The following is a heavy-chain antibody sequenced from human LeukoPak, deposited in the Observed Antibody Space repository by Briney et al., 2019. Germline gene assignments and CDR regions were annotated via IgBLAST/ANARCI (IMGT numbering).Heavy chain of an antibody. CDR2: ISSSGGST. D-gene: IGHD1-1*01. V-gene: IGHV3-23*01. CDR1: GFTLNTYA. J-gene: IGHJ5*02. Sequence: GGSLRLSCAASGFTLNTYAMSWVGQAPGKGLEWVSAISSSGGSTFHADSVKGRFTISRDNSKNTLYLQMNSLKAEDTAVYYCAKGWNSLKYPSWGKETLVTVSS. CDR3: AKGWNSLKYPS.